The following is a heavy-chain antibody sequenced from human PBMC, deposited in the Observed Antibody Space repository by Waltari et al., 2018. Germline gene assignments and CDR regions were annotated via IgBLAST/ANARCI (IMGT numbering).Heavy chain of an antibody. Sequence: EVQLVETGGGLIQPGGSLRLSCAASGFTVSSNYMRWVRQAPGKGVEWVSVSYSGASTYHADAVQDRFTISRDNSKNTLYRQMNSLRAEDTSVYHCARVVVGAASHWGQGTLVTVSS. CDR1: GFTVSSNY. D-gene: IGHD2-15*01. J-gene: IGHJ4*02. CDR3: ARVVVGAASH. V-gene: IGHV3-53*02. CDR2: SYSGAST.